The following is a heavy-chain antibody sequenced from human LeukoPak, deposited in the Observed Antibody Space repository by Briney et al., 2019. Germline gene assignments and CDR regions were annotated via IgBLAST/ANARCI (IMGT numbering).Heavy chain of an antibody. J-gene: IGHJ4*02. CDR2: VYSSGTT. D-gene: IGHD3-10*01. V-gene: IGHV4-4*07. Sequence: SETLSLTCIVSGGSISSYYWNWIRQPAGKGLEWIGRVYSSGTTDYNPSLKSRVTISLDKYKNHFSLKLTSVTAADTAVYFCARGTPMVRGAALFFDYWGQGILVTVSS. CDR1: GGSISSYY. CDR3: ARGTPMVRGAALFFDY.